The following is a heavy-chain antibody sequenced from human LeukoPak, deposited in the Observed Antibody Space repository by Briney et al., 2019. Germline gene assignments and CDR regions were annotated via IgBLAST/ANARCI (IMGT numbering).Heavy chain of an antibody. CDR3: TTEGGSYEGYFDY. CDR1: GFTFSNAW. CDR2: IKSKTDGGTT. V-gene: IGHV3-15*07. Sequence: GGSLRLSCAASGFTFSNAWMSWVRQAPGKGLEWVGRIKSKTDGGTTDYAAPAKGRFTISRDDSKNTLYLQMNSLKTEDTAVYYCTTEGGSYEGYFDYWGQGTLVTVSS. J-gene: IGHJ4*02. D-gene: IGHD1-26*01.